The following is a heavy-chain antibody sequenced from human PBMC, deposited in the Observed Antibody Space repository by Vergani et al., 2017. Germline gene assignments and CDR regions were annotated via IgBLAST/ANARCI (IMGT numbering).Heavy chain of an antibody. J-gene: IGHJ6*02. V-gene: IGHV3-33*01. CDR3: ARDLSFYLYYYGMDV. D-gene: IGHD3-16*02. CDR2: IWYDGSNK. CDR1: GFTFSSYG. Sequence: QVQLVESGGGVVQPGRSLRLSCAASGFTFSSYGMHWVRQAPGKGLEWVAVIWYDGSNKYYADSVKGRFTISRDNSKNTLYLQMNSLRAEDTAVYYCARDLSFYLYYYGMDVWGQGTTVTVSS.